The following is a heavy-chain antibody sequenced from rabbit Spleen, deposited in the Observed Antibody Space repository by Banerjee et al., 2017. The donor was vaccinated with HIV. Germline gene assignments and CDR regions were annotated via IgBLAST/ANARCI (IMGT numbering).Heavy chain of an antibody. J-gene: IGHJ4*01. D-gene: IGHD4-1*01. CDR1: EFDFNNYY. V-gene: IGHV1S7*01. Sequence: QLKESGGGLVQPGGSLKLSCKASEFDFNNYYVSWVRQAPGKGLEWIGYIDPVFGSAYYANWVSGRFTLSSHNAQNTLYLQLNSLTAADTATYFCAILVAGGDFSLWGPGTLVTVS. CDR3: AILVAGGDFSL. CDR2: IDPVFGSA.